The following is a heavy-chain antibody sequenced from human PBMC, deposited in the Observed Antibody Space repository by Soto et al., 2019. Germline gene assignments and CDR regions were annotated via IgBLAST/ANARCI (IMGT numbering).Heavy chain of an antibody. Sequence: QVQLVESGGGVVQPGRSLRLSCAASRFTFSSYAMHWVRQAPGKGLEWVAVISYDGSNKYYADSVKGRFTISRDNSKNTLYLQMNSLRAEDTAVYYCAADCSGGSCYAHDAFDIWGQGTMVTVSS. CDR2: ISYDGSNK. D-gene: IGHD2-15*01. V-gene: IGHV3-30-3*01. J-gene: IGHJ3*02. CDR3: AADCSGGSCYAHDAFDI. CDR1: RFTFSSYA.